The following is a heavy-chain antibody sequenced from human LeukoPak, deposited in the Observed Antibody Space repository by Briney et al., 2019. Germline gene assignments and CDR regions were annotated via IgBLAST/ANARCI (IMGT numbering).Heavy chain of an antibody. CDR3: VTDSLSTIFWRGNAFDI. Sequence: ASVKVSCKASGYTFTGHYIHWVRQAPGQGLEWMGWIHPNTGGTKYAQKFQGRVTMTRDTSSSTAYMELSSLRSEDTAVYYCVTDSLSTIFWRGNAFDIWGQGTMVTVSS. V-gene: IGHV1-2*02. D-gene: IGHD3-9*01. J-gene: IGHJ3*02. CDR1: GYTFTGHY. CDR2: IHPNTGGT.